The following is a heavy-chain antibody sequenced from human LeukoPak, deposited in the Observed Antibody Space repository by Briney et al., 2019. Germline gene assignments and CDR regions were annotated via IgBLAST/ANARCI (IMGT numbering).Heavy chain of an antibody. V-gene: IGHV1-69*05. CDR1: GGTFSSYA. CDR2: IIPIFGTA. D-gene: IGHD5-24*01. Sequence: ASVKVSCKASGGTFSSYAISWVRQAPGQGLEWMGRIIPIFGTANYAQKFQGRVTITTDESTSTAYMELSSLRSEDTAVYYCARDLDGYTYFDYWGQGTLVTVSS. J-gene: IGHJ4*02. CDR3: ARDLDGYTYFDY.